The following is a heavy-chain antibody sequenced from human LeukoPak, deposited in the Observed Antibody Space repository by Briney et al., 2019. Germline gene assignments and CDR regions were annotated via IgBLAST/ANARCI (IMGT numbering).Heavy chain of an antibody. J-gene: IGHJ4*02. D-gene: IGHD3-10*01. Sequence: PGGSLRLSCAASGFTFSSYAMSWVRQAPGKGLEWVSAISGSGGSTYYADSVKGRFTISRDNSKNTLYLQMNSLRAEDTAVYYCACYAGPRGGSGSYLVGRFDYWGQGTLVTVSS. CDR2: ISGSGGST. CDR3: ACYAGPRGGSGSYLVGRFDY. V-gene: IGHV3-23*01. CDR1: GFTFSSYA.